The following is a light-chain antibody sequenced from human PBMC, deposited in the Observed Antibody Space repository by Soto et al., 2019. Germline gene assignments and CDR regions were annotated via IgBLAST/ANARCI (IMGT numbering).Light chain of an antibody. CDR2: GTS. V-gene: IGKV1-17*01. Sequence: DIQMTQSPSSLFASVGDRVTITCRASQGIRNNLGWYQQKPGKAPKRLIYGTSNLQYGAPSRFSGSGSGTEFTLTISSLQPDDFATYYCQQYNSYWTFGQGTKVDIK. CDR3: QQYNSYWT. CDR1: QGIRNN. J-gene: IGKJ1*01.